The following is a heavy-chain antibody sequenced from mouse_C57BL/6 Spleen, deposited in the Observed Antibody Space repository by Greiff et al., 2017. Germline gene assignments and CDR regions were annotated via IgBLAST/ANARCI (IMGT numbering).Heavy chain of an antibody. D-gene: IGHD1-1*01. J-gene: IGHJ2*01. V-gene: IGHV1-64*01. CDR2: IHPNSGST. CDR3: ARSFYYGRSWDDFDY. Sequence: VQLQQPGAELVKPGASVKLSCKASGYTFTSYWMHWVKQRPGQGLEWIGMIHPNSGSTNYNEKFKGKATLTVDKSSSTAYMQLSSLTSEDSAVYYCARSFYYGRSWDDFDYWGQGTTLTVSS. CDR1: GYTFTSYW.